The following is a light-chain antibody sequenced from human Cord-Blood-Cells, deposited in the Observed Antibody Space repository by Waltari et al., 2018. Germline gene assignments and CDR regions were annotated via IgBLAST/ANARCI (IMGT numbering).Light chain of an antibody. V-gene: IGLV3-1*01. CDR3: QAWDSSTVV. J-gene: IGLJ2*01. CDR1: ILAAKY. CDR2: QDS. Sequence: SYELTQPPSESVSPGKTASIPSSGDILAAKYVLWYQQQPGQSPVLVIYQDSKRPPGLPERFSGSNSWNTATLTISGTQAMDEADYYCQAWDSSTVVFGGGTKLPVL.